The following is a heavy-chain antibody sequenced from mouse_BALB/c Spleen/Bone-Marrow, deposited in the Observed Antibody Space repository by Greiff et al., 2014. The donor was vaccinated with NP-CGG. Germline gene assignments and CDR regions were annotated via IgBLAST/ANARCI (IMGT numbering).Heavy chain of an antibody. V-gene: IGHV3-1*02. J-gene: IGHJ3*01. D-gene: IGHD2-1*01. CDR3: ARREGNHAAWFAY. Sequence: VQLKQSGPDLVKPSQSLSLTCTVTGYSITSGYSWHWIRQFPGNKLEWMGYIDYSGSTNYNPSLKSRISITRDTSKNQFFLQLNSVTTEDTATYYCARREGNHAAWFAYWGQGTLVTVSA. CDR1: GYSITSGYS. CDR2: IDYSGST.